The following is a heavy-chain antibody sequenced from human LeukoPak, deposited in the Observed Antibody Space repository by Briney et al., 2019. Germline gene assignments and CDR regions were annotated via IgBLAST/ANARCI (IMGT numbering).Heavy chain of an antibody. J-gene: IGHJ4*02. Sequence: AGGSLRLSCAASGFTVSSNYMSWVRQGPGKGLEWVSVIYRGGSTYYADSVKGRFTISRDNSKNTLYLQMNSLRTEDTAVYYCARVTFSSSWYYFDYWGQGTLVTVFS. V-gene: IGHV3-66*01. CDR1: GFTVSSNY. CDR2: IYRGGST. CDR3: ARVTFSSSWYYFDY. D-gene: IGHD6-13*01.